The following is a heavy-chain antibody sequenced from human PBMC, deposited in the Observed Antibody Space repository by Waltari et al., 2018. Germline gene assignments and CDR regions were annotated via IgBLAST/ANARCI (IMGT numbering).Heavy chain of an antibody. CDR1: GYTCTNYA. CDR2: INAGTGNT. V-gene: IGHV1-3*01. J-gene: IGHJ4*02. Sequence: QVQLVQSGAAVKEPGASVRVSCKASGYTCTNYAIHWVRQAPGQRPEWSGWINAGTGNTKYAQKFQGRVTIIRDTSASTAYMELHSLRSADTAVYYCARDSSGYNYGYGYWGQGTLVTVSS. CDR3: ARDSSGYNYGYGY. D-gene: IGHD5-18*01.